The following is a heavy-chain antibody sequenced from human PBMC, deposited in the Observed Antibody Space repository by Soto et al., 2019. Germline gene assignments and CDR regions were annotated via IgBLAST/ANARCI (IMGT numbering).Heavy chain of an antibody. CDR1: GYTFTVYY. V-gene: IGHV1-2*04. CDR2: INPNSGGT. J-gene: IGHJ4*02. D-gene: IGHD2-21*02. Sequence: ASVKVSCKASGYTFTVYYMHWVRQAPGQGLEWMGWINPNSGGTNYAQKFQGWVTMTRDTSISTAYMELSRLRSDDTAVYYCAREAYCGGDCYSYFDYWGQGTLVTVSS. CDR3: AREAYCGGDCYSYFDY.